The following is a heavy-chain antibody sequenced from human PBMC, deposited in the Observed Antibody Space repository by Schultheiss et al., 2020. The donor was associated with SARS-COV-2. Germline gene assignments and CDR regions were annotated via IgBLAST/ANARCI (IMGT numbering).Heavy chain of an antibody. D-gene: IGHD4-17*01. V-gene: IGHV4-59*08. CDR3: ARNSYGAPFDY. J-gene: IGHJ4*02. CDR2: IYYSGST. Sequence: SETLSLTCTVSGGSISSYYWSWLRQPPGKGLEWIGYIYYSGSTNYNPSLKSRVTISVDTSKNQFSLKLSSVTAADTAVYYCARNSYGAPFDYWGQGTLVTVSS. CDR1: GGSISSYY.